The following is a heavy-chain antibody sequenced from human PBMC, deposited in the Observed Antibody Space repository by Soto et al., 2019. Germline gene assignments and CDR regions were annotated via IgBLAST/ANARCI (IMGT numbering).Heavy chain of an antibody. J-gene: IGHJ4*02. Sequence: GGSLRLSCAASGFTFSSHSMNWVRQAPGKGLEWVSSITSSSSYINHADSVKGRFTISRDNAKTSLYLQMNSLRAEDTAVYYCAREPGVSSGWYVDYWGQGTRVTVSS. CDR2: ITSSSSYI. CDR1: GFTFSSHS. CDR3: AREPGVSSGWYVDY. D-gene: IGHD6-19*01. V-gene: IGHV3-21*01.